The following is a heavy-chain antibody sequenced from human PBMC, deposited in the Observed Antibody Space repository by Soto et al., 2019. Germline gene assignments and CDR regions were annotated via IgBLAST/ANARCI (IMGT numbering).Heavy chain of an antibody. V-gene: IGHV3-30-3*01. CDR3: AVGFTVAADY. Sequence: GGSLRLSCAASGFTFSSYAMHWVRQAPGKGLEWVAVISYDGSNKYYADSVKGRFTISRDNSKNTLYLQMNSLRAEDTAVYYCAVGFTVAADYWGQGTLVTVSS. CDR2: ISYDGSNK. J-gene: IGHJ4*02. D-gene: IGHD6-19*01. CDR1: GFTFSSYA.